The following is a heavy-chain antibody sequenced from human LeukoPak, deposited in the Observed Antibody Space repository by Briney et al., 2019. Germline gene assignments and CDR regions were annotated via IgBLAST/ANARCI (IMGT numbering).Heavy chain of an antibody. J-gene: IGHJ4*02. CDR2: IYPGDSDT. CDR3: ARLYGDYGPIDY. CDR1: GYKFSSYW. Sequence: GESMKISCTGSGYKFSSYWIGWVRPMPGRGLEWMGIIYPGDSDTRYSPSFQGQVTISADKSVSTAYLQWSSLEASDTAMYYCARLYGDYGPIDYWGQGTLVTVSS. D-gene: IGHD4-17*01. V-gene: IGHV5-51*01.